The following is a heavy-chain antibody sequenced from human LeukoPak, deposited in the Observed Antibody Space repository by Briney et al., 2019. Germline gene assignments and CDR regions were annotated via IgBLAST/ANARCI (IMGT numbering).Heavy chain of an antibody. CDR2: IKEDGTGK. Sequence: GGSLRLSCAASGFNISDFWMTWVRQAPGKGLEWVVNIKEDGTGKHLVDSVKGRFTISRDNTKNLLYLQMNSLRGDDTATYYCVRESRPGGAMGLYHNFDYWGQGTLVAVSS. CDR1: GFNISDFW. J-gene: IGHJ4*02. V-gene: IGHV3-7*01. CDR3: VRESRPGGAMGLYHNFDY. D-gene: IGHD3-16*01.